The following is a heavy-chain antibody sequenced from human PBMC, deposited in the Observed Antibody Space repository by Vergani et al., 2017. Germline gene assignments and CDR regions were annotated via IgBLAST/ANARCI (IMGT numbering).Heavy chain of an antibody. CDR3: ARELTEAFDI. CDR1: GGSICSYS. Sequence: QVQLQESGPGLVKPPETLSLTCTVSGGSICSYSWSWIRQPPGKGLAWIGFIYYRGITNYNPSRKSRVTVAVDTSKNQFSLRLTSVTAADTAVYYCARELTEAFDIWGQGTMVTVSS. J-gene: IGHJ3*02. CDR2: IYYRGIT. V-gene: IGHV4-59*01.